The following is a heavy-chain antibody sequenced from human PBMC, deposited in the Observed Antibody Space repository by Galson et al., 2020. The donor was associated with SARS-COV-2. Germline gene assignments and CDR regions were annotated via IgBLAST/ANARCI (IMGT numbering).Heavy chain of an antibody. Sequence: GGSLRLSCAASGFTFSNYWTHWVRQAPGRGLVWVSRINNDGIYTSYADSVKGRFTISRDNAKNTLYLQMNSLRVDDTAVYYCVRGSNSWQGTDYWGQGTLVTVSS. D-gene: IGHD2-2*01. CDR2: INNDGIYT. CDR3: VRGSNSWQGTDY. J-gene: IGHJ4*02. CDR1: GFTFSNYW. V-gene: IGHV3-74*01.